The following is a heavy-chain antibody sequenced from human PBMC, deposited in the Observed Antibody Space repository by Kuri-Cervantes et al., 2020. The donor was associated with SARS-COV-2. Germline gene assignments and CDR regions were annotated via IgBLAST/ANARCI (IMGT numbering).Heavy chain of an antibody. Sequence: GESLKISCAASGFTFSSYSMNWVRQAPGKGLEWVSSISSSSSYIYYADSVKGRFTISRDNPKNTLHLQMNSLRPEDTALYYCARQYSESYGDTFDIWGQGTMVTVSS. V-gene: IGHV3-21*01. CDR1: GFTFSSYS. CDR3: ARQYSESYGDTFDI. J-gene: IGHJ3*02. CDR2: ISSSSSYI. D-gene: IGHD1-26*01.